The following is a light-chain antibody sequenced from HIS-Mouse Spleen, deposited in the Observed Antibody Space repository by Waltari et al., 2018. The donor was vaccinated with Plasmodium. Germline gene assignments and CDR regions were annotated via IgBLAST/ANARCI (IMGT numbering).Light chain of an antibody. Sequence: QSALTQPASVSGSPGQSITSSCTGTSSDGGRYNLVSWYQQHPGKAPKLMIYEGSKRPSGVSNRFSGSKSGNTASLTISGLQAEDEADYYCCSYAGSSTWVFGGGTKLTVL. V-gene: IGLV2-23*01. J-gene: IGLJ3*02. CDR2: EGS. CDR3: CSYAGSSTWV. CDR1: SSDGGRYNL.